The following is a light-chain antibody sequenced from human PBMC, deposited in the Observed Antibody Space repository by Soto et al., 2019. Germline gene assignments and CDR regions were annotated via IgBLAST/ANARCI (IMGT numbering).Light chain of an antibody. CDR3: QQYGSSPWT. Sequence: EIVLTQSPGTLSLSPGERATFSCRASQSVSSYLAWYQQKPGQAPRLLIYGASSRATGIPDRFGGSGSGTDFTLTNSRLEPEDGAVYDCQQYGSSPWTFGQGTKVEIK. CDR1: QSVSSY. J-gene: IGKJ1*01. V-gene: IGKV3-20*01. CDR2: GAS.